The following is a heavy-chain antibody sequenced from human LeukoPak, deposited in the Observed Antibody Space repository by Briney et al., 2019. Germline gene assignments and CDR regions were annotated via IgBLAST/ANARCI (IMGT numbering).Heavy chain of an antibody. CDR3: ASGPRWVGAAWAHSFAI. CDR2: IKQDGREK. V-gene: IGHV3-7*01. CDR1: GFSFSTYW. Sequence: GGALRLSCLESGFSFSTYWMSWVRQAPGKGVEGGANIKQDGREKYYVDSVKGGFTISRENAKKSLYLQMNSLRAEDTAVYFCASGPRWVGAAWAHSFAIWGQGTMVTVSS. D-gene: IGHD2-15*01. J-gene: IGHJ3*02.